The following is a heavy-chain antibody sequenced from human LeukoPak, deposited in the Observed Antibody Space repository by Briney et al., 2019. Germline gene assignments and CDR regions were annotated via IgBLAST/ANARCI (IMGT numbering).Heavy chain of an antibody. V-gene: IGHV3-30*18. D-gene: IGHD6-19*01. Sequence: PGGSLRLSCEASGFXFSNYGIHWVRQAPGKGLEWVAVISYDGSNTYYADSVKGRFTISRDNSKNTLYLQMNSLRTEDTALFYCAKDRDTSGWRYFDYWGQGTLVTVSS. J-gene: IGHJ4*02. CDR3: AKDRDTSGWRYFDY. CDR2: ISYDGSNT. CDR1: GFXFSNYG.